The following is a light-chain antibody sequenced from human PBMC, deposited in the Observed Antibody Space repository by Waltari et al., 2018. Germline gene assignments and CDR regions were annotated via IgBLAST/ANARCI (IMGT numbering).Light chain of an antibody. CDR1: SRIGNI. Sequence: EIVLRQPPAILSVSPGERATLSSRARSRIGNILGWYRQRSGQPPGLLHHSAEARPPGIPARFCGSASGTEFTLTISSMQSVDFAVYFCQHYDTWPPGAFGQGTRVDIK. CDR3: QHYDTWPPGA. J-gene: IGKJ1*01. V-gene: IGKV3-15*01. CDR2: SAE.